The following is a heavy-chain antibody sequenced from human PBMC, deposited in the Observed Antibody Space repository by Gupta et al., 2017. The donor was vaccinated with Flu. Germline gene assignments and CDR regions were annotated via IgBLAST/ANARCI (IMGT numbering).Heavy chain of an antibody. Sequence: NVSGGPIGSNYWGWIRQLAGKGREGIGRIYNNETNNYNRSLKSRVNMSVDKSKNQFSLKLSSVTAADPALYYCARVDINKGWVDHGGQGIRVTVS. CDR1: GGPIGSNY. D-gene: IGHD2-2*03. CDR2: IYNNETN. V-gene: IGHV4-4*07. CDR3: ARVDINKGWVDH. J-gene: IGHJ5*02.